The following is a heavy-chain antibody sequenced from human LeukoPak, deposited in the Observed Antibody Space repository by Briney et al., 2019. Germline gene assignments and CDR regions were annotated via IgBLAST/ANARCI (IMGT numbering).Heavy chain of an antibody. Sequence: SQTLSLTCTVSGGSISSGTYYWAWIRQPPGKGLEWIGTIYHSGSTYYNPSLKSRVTISVDTSKNQFSLNLTSLTAADTAVYYCARDRKYYYHMDVWGKGTTVTVSS. V-gene: IGHV4-39*07. CDR3: ARDRKYYYHMDV. J-gene: IGHJ6*03. CDR2: IYHSGST. D-gene: IGHD1-14*01. CDR1: GGSISSGTYY.